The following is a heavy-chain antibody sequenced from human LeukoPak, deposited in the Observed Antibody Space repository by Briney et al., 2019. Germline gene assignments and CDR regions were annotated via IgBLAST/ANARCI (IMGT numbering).Heavy chain of an antibody. CDR3: AKFPLTSTGFFDY. D-gene: IGHD4-17*01. CDR2: IKQDGSEK. J-gene: IGHJ4*02. CDR1: GFTFSSYW. Sequence: GGSPRLSCAASGFTFSSYWMSWVRQAPGKGLEWVANIKQDGSEKYYVDSVKGRFTISRDNAKNSLFLQMNSLRAEDTAVYYCAKFPLTSTGFFDYWGQGTLVTVSS. V-gene: IGHV3-7*01.